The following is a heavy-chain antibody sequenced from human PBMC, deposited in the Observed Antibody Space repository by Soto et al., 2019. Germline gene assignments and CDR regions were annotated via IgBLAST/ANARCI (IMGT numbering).Heavy chain of an antibody. CDR3: ARVGIGRLYYYYYMDV. Sequence: QVQLVQSGAEVKKPGSSVKVSCKASRGTFSSYTISWVRQAPGQGLEWMGRIIPILGIANYAQKFQGRVTITADKSTSTAYMELSSLRSEDTAVYYCARVGIGRLYYYYYMDVWGKGTTVTVSS. CDR2: IIPILGIA. D-gene: IGHD7-27*01. CDR1: RGTFSSYT. J-gene: IGHJ6*03. V-gene: IGHV1-69*02.